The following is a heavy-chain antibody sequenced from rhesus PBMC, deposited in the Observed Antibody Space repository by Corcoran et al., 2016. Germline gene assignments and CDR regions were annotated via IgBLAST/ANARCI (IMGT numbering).Heavy chain of an antibody. CDR3: ARQNPPGCRWVCAFDF. CDR2: IYGGGWTT. V-gene: IGHV4-93*02. CDR1: GGSISSSNW. Sequence: QVQLQESGPAVVKPSETLSLTCAVSGGSISSSNWWSWIRQSPGKGLEWIGGIYGGGWTTESTPSRTGRVTISIDTSKNQFSLKLCSVTAADTAVYYCARQNPPGCRWVCAFDFWGQGLRVTVSS. D-gene: IGHD1-1*01. J-gene: IGHJ3*01.